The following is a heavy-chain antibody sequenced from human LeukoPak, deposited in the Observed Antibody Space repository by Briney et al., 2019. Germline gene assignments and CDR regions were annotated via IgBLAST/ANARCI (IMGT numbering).Heavy chain of an antibody. V-gene: IGHV3-30*04. Sequence: RSLRLSCAASGFTFSSYAMHWVRQAPGKGLEWVAVISYDGSNKYYADSVKGRFTISRDNSKNTLYLQMNSLRAEDTAVYYCARDGSPNWFGIDNWFDPWGQGTLVTVSS. CDR2: ISYDGSNK. CDR1: GFTFSSYA. D-gene: IGHD3-10*01. J-gene: IGHJ5*02. CDR3: ARDGSPNWFGIDNWFDP.